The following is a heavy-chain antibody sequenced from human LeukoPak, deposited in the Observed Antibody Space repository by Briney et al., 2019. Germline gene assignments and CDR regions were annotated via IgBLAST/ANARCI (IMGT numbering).Heavy chain of an antibody. J-gene: IGHJ4*02. V-gene: IGHV3-7*01. D-gene: IGHD3-9*01. CDR1: GFSFSSYW. Sequence: PGGSLRLSCAASGFSFSSYWMSWVRQAPGKGLEWVATMKRDGSEKYYVDSVKGRFTISRDNAKNSLFLQMNSLRAEDTAVYYCARGATIFTIDYWAREPWSSSPQ. CDR2: MKRDGSEK. CDR3: ARGATIFTIDY.